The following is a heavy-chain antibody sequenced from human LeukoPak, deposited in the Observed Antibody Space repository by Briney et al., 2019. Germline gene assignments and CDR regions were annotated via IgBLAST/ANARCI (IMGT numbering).Heavy chain of an antibody. D-gene: IGHD4-11*01. J-gene: IGHJ4*02. CDR3: ATSKPTEDPYFFDY. Sequence: ASVKVSCKVSGYIVTDLSIHWVRQVPGKGLEWMGGFVPEDGETIYAQRFQGRVTMTEDTSTDTACVEVTSLRSEDTAVYYCATSKPTEDPYFFDYWGQGTLVTVSS. V-gene: IGHV1-24*01. CDR2: FVPEDGET. CDR1: GYIVTDLS.